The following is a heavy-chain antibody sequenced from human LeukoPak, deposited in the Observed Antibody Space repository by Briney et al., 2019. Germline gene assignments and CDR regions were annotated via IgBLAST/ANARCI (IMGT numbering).Heavy chain of an antibody. V-gene: IGHV1-18*01. J-gene: IGHJ6*02. Sequence: ASVKVSCKASGYTFTSYGISWVRQAPGQGLEWMGWISAYNGDTNYAQKLQGRVNMTTDTSTSTAYMELRSLTSDDTAVYYCAREVASFYDVTAAGYGLDVWGQGTTVTVSS. CDR3: AREVASFYDVTAAGYGLDV. CDR1: GYTFTSYG. D-gene: IGHD2-2*01. CDR2: ISAYNGDT.